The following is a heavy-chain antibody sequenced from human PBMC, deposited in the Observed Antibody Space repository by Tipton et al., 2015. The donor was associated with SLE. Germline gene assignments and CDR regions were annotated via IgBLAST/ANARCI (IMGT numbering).Heavy chain of an antibody. CDR3: ARDGTPRGYSYGSAYYYYYMDV. Sequence: SLRLSCAASGFTFSSYGMHWVRQAPGKGLEWVSSLSSGGIYIKDADSVKGRFTISRDNSKNTLYLQMNSLRAEDTAVYYCARDGTPRGYSYGSAYYYYYMDVWGKGTTVTVSS. CDR1: GFTFSSYG. D-gene: IGHD5-18*01. V-gene: IGHV3-21*01. J-gene: IGHJ6*03. CDR2: LSSGGIYI.